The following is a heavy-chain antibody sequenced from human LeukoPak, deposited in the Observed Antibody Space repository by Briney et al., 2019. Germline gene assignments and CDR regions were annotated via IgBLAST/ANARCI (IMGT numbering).Heavy chain of an antibody. D-gene: IGHD2-8*01. J-gene: IGHJ6*03. CDR3: ARGQWAYYMDV. V-gene: IGHV3-74*01. CDR2: INTDGSST. CDR1: GFTFSSYW. Sequence: PGGSLRLSCEASGFTFSSYWMHWVRQAPGKGLVWVSRINTDGSSTSYADSVKGRFTISRDNAKNTLYLQMNSLRAEDTAVYYCARGQWAYYMDVWGKGTTVTVSS.